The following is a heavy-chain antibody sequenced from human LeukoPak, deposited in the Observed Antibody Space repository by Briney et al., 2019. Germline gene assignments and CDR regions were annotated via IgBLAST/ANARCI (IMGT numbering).Heavy chain of an antibody. V-gene: IGHV3-53*01. D-gene: IGHD5-24*01. CDR3: ARGDGYNYWEY. CDR2: FYIDDST. CDR1: GFPVSSNY. J-gene: IGHJ4*02. Sequence: GGSLRLSCAASGFPVSSNYMSWVRQAPGKGLEWVSVFYIDDSTYYADSVKGRFTISRDNSKNTLYLQMNSLRAEDTAVYYCARGDGYNYWEYWGQGTLVTVPS.